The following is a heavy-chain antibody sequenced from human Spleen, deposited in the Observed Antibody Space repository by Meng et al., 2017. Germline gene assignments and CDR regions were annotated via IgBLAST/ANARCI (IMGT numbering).Heavy chain of an antibody. CDR3: ANKRGGWIQLWSGFDY. D-gene: IGHD5-18*01. J-gene: IGHJ4*02. CDR1: GLTFSSYG. Sequence: GGSLRLSCAASGLTFSSYGMHWVRQAPGKGLEWVSAISGSGGSTYYADSVKGRFTISRDNSKNTLYLQMNSLRAEETAVYYCANKRGGWIQLWSGFDYWGQGTLVTVSS. V-gene: IGHV3-23*01. CDR2: ISGSGGST.